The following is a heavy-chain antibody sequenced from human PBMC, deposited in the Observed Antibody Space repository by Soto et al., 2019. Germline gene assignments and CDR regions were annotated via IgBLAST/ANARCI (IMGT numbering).Heavy chain of an antibody. J-gene: IGHJ6*02. CDR1: GGTFSSYT. V-gene: IGHV1-69*02. CDR2: IIPILGIA. CDR3: ARVPDIVVVPAAMDV. D-gene: IGHD2-2*01. Sequence: GASVKVSCKASGGTFSSYTISWVRQAPGQGLEWMGRIIPILGIANYAQKFQGRVTITADKSTSTAYMELSSLRSEDTAVYYCARVPDIVVVPAAMDVWGQGTTVTVSS.